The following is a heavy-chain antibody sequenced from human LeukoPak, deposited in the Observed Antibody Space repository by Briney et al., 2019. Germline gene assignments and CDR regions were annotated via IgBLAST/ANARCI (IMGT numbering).Heavy chain of an antibody. CDR1: GGSISSYY. D-gene: IGHD3-10*01. Sequence: SETLSLTCTVSGGSISSYYWSWIRQPPGKGLEWIGYIYYSGSTNYNPSLKSRVTISVDTSKNQFSLKLSSVTAADTAVYYCARAGSGHGYYYYYYGMDVWGQGTTVTVSS. V-gene: IGHV4-59*01. CDR3: ARAGSGHGYYYYYYGMDV. CDR2: IYYSGST. J-gene: IGHJ6*02.